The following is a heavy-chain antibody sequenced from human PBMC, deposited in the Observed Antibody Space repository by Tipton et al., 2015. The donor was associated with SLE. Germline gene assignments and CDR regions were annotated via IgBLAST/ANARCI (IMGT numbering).Heavy chain of an antibody. CDR1: GGTFYSYA. D-gene: IGHD5-18*01. J-gene: IGHJ4*02. CDR3: ARAGAYSYGYFDY. Sequence: LVQSGPEVKKPGSSVKVSCKASGGTFYSYAISWVRQAPGQGLEWMGGIIPFFGTAQYAQKFQGRVTITTDESTSTAYMELSSLRSEDTAVYYCARAGAYSYGYFDYWGQGTLVTVSS. CDR2: IIPFFGTA. V-gene: IGHV1-69*05.